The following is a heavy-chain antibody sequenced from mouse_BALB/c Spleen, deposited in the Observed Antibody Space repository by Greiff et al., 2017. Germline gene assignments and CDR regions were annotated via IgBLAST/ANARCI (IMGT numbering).Heavy chain of an antibody. J-gene: IGHJ4*01. D-gene: IGHD1-1*01. CDR2: IWAGGST. CDR1: GFSLTSYG. Sequence: QVQLQQSGPGLVAPSQSLSITCTVSGFSLTSYGVHWVRQPPGKGLEWLGVIWAGGSTNYNSALMSRLSISKDNSKSQVFLKMNSLQTDDTAMYYCARDNGYGSSYDYAMDYWGQGTSVTVSS. V-gene: IGHV2-9*02. CDR3: ARDNGYGSSYDYAMDY.